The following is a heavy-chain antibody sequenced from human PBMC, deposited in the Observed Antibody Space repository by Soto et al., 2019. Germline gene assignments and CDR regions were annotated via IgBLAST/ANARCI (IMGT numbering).Heavy chain of an antibody. CDR3: ARRRTVGHYYYYYYMDV. CDR1: GYTFTSYD. CDR2: MNPNRGNT. V-gene: IGHV1-8*01. D-gene: IGHD4-4*01. J-gene: IGHJ6*03. Sequence: ASVKVSCKASGYTFTSYDINWVRQATGQGLEWMGWMNPNRGNTGYAQKFQGRVTMTRNTSISTAYIELSSLRSEDTAVYYCARRRTVGHYYYYYYMDVWGKGTTVTVSS.